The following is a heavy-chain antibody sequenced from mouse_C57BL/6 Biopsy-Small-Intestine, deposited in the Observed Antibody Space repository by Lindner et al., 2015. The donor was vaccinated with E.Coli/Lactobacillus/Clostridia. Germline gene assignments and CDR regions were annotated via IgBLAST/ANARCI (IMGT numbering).Heavy chain of an antibody. Sequence: QLQESGEGVSEAWRVPSKLSCAASGFTFSDYGMHWVRQAPEKGLEWVAYISSGSSTIYYADTVKGRFTISRDNAKNTLFLQMTSLRSEDTAMYYCASRASDGYYFDYWGQGTTLTVSS. CDR2: ISSGSSTI. V-gene: IGHV5-17*01. J-gene: IGHJ2*01. D-gene: IGHD2-3*01. CDR1: GFTFSDYG. CDR3: ASRASDGYYFDY.